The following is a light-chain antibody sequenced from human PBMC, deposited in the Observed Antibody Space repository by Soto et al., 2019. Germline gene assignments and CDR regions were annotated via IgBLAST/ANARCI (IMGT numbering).Light chain of an antibody. CDR2: EVT. V-gene: IGLV2-23*02. Sequence: QSVLTQPASVSGSPGQSITVSCTGVSSDVGNYDLVSWYQQHPDKAPQLMIYEVTKRPSGVSNRSSGSKSGNTASLTISGLQTEDEADYYCCSYAGRSHYVFGTGTKVTVL. CDR3: CSYAGRSHYV. CDR1: SSDVGNYDL. J-gene: IGLJ1*01.